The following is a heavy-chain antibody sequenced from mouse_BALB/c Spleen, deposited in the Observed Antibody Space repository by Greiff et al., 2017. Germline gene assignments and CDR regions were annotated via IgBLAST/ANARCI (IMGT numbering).Heavy chain of an antibody. CDR2: ISSGGST. D-gene: IGHD1-1*01. J-gene: IGHJ1*01. V-gene: IGHV5-6-5*01. CDR1: GFTFSSYA. Sequence: EVQVVESGGGLVKPGGSLKLSCAASGFTFSSYAMSWVRQTPEKRLEWVASISSGGSTYYPDSVKGRFTISRDNARNILYLQMSSLRSEDTAMYYCARDEGYGSSYWYFDVWGAGTTVTVSS. CDR3: ARDEGYGSSYWYFDV.